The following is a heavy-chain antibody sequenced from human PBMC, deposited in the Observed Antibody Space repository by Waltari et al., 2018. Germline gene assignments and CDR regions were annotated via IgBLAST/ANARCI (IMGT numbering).Heavy chain of an antibody. Sequence: QVQLVESGGGVVQPGRSLRLSCAASGFTFSSYGMHGVRKAPGKGLEWVAVIWYDGSNKYYADSVKGRFTISRDNSKNTLYLQMNSLRAEDTAVYYCAKERVGLDSDAFDIWGQGTMVTVSS. D-gene: IGHD2-15*01. V-gene: IGHV3-33*06. CDR1: GFTFSSYG. CDR3: AKERVGLDSDAFDI. CDR2: IWYDGSNK. J-gene: IGHJ3*02.